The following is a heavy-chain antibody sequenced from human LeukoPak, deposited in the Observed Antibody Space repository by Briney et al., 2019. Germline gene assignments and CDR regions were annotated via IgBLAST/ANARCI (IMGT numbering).Heavy chain of an antibody. CDR2: INHSGST. Sequence: PSETLSLTCAVYGGSFSGYYWSWIRQPPGKGLEWIGAINHSGSTNYNPSLKSRVTISVDTSKNQFSLKLSSVTAADTAVYYCARVLHDSSGYYFDYWGQGTLVTVSS. D-gene: IGHD3-22*01. CDR3: ARVLHDSSGYYFDY. V-gene: IGHV4-34*01. J-gene: IGHJ4*02. CDR1: GGSFSGYY.